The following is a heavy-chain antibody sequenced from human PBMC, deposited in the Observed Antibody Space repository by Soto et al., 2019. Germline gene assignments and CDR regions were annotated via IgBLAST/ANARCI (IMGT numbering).Heavy chain of an antibody. CDR3: ARGRGYSGDDHYYYFEMYV. CDR1: GGTFNNYP. D-gene: IGHD5-12*01. Sequence: QVQLVQSGAEVKKPASSVKVSCKASGGTFNNYPITWVRQAPGEGLEWMGGSIPIFGTANYAQNFQGRVTISVDESTSTAYMELSSLRSEDTAVYYCARGRGYSGDDHYYYFEMYVWGQGTTVTVSS. J-gene: IGHJ6*02. V-gene: IGHV1-69*01. CDR2: SIPIFGTA.